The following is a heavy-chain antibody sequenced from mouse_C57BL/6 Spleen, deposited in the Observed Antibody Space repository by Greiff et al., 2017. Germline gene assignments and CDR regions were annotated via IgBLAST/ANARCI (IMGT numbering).Heavy chain of an antibody. V-gene: IGHV1-19*01. J-gene: IGHJ2*01. D-gene: IGHD1-1*01. Sequence: EVQLQQSGPVLVKPGASVKMSCKASGYTFTDYYMNWVKQSHGKSLEWIGVINPYNGGTSYNQKFKGKATLTVDKSSSTAYMELNSLTSEDSAVYYCARSGDYGSSSDYWGQGTTLTVSS. CDR2: INPYNGGT. CDR1: GYTFTDYY. CDR3: ARSGDYGSSSDY.